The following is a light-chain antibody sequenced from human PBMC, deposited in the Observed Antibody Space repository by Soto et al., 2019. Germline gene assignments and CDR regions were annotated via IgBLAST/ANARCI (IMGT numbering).Light chain of an antibody. CDR2: EVS. V-gene: IGLV2-8*01. J-gene: IGLJ1*01. CDR3: SSYAGSNNLV. CDR1: SSDVGGYNY. Sequence: SVLPQPPSASGSPGHSVTISCTGTSSDVGGYNYVSWYQQHPGKAPKLMIYEVSKRPSGVPDRFSGSKSGNTASLTVSGLQAEDEADYYCSSYAGSNNLVFGTGTKVTVL.